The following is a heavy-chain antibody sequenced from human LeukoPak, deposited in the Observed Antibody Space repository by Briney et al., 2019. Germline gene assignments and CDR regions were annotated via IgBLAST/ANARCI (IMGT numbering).Heavy chain of an antibody. Sequence: GRSLRLSCEASGFTFSNYAMHWVRRAPGKGLEWVALISYDGSTKHYADSVKGRFTISRDNSKNTLSLQINSLRSEDTAVYYCAKDLHYYGPGSSPQYWGQGTLVTASS. J-gene: IGHJ4*02. CDR3: AKDLHYYGPGSSPQY. CDR1: GFTFSNYA. D-gene: IGHD3-10*01. CDR2: ISYDGSTK. V-gene: IGHV3-30*18.